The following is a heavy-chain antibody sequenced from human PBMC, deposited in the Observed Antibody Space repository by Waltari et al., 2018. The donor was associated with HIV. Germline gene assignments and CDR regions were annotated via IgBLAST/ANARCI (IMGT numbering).Heavy chain of an antibody. CDR1: GGPISSGSYY. Sequence: QVQLQESGPGLVTPSQTLSLTCTVSGGPISSGSYYWSWIRQPAGKGLEWIGRIYISGSTNYNPALKSRVTISVDTSKNHFSLKLSSVTAADTAVYYCARGVPAATDWFDPWGQGTLVTVSS. V-gene: IGHV4-61*02. D-gene: IGHD2-2*01. J-gene: IGHJ5*02. CDR3: ARGVPAATDWFDP. CDR2: IYISGST.